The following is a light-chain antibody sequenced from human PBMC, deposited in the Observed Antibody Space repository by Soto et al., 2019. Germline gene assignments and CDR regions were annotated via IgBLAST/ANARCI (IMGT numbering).Light chain of an antibody. V-gene: IGKV3-20*01. CDR3: QQYGSSPYT. Sequence: EILLTQSPGTLSLSPGERATLSCRASQSVRNSYLAWYQQKPGQAPRLLIYGATGRATGIPERFSGSGSGADFKPTNRRPEPEDFAVYYCQQYGSSPYTFGQGTKLEI. J-gene: IGKJ2*01. CDR1: QSVRNSY. CDR2: GAT.